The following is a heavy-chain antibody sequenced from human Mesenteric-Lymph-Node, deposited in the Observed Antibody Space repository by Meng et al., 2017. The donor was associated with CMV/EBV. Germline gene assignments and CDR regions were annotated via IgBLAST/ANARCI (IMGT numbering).Heavy chain of an antibody. CDR3: ARGSSYDILTGYFDY. D-gene: IGHD3-9*01. J-gene: IGHJ4*02. Sequence: QVQFHTGVAGLLKASSTLSVTGAVYGGAFSGYNWNWTRQSPEKGLEWIGEINHSGSTTYNPSLTSRIIRSVDTSTNQISLNMSYVTAADTAVYYCARGSSYDILTGYFDYWGQGALVTVSS. V-gene: IGHV4-34*01. CDR2: INHSGST. CDR1: GGAFSGYN.